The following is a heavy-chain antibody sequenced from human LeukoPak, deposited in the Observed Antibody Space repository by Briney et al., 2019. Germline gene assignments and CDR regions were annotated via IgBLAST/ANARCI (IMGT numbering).Heavy chain of an antibody. CDR2: IKQEGSDK. J-gene: IGHJ4*02. D-gene: IGHD3-3*01. Sequence: GRSLRLSCAASGFTFSSYAMHWVRQAPGKGLEWVANIKQEGSDKYYVDSVKGRFTISRDNAKNSLFLQMNSLKVEDTAVYYCARVEWMGRMDYWGQGTLVTVSS. CDR1: GFTFSSYA. CDR3: ARVEWMGRMDY. V-gene: IGHV3-7*01.